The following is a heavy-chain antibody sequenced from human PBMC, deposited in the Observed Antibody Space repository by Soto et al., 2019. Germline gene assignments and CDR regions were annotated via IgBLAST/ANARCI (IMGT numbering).Heavy chain of an antibody. Sequence: GGSLRLSCAASGFTFSDHYMDWVRQAPGKGLEWVGRTRNKAKSYTTDYAASVKGRFTISRDNSKDSLYLQMNSLKAEDTAVYYCTCVNILTGYILAYWGQGTLVTVSS. J-gene: IGHJ4*02. V-gene: IGHV3-72*01. CDR3: TCVNILTGYILAY. D-gene: IGHD3-9*01. CDR2: TRNKAKSYTT. CDR1: GFTFSDHY.